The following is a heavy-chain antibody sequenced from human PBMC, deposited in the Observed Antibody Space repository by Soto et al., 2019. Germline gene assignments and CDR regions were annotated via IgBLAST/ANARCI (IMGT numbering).Heavy chain of an antibody. D-gene: IGHD2-15*01. Sequence: EVQLLESGGGWVQPGGSLRLSCAASGFTFSSYAMSWVRQAPGKGLEWVSAISGSGGSTYYADSVKGRFTISRDNSKNTLYLQMNSLRAEDTAVYYCAKAGCSGGSCYSDYWGQGTLVTVSS. CDR3: AKAGCSGGSCYSDY. CDR1: GFTFSSYA. V-gene: IGHV3-23*01. CDR2: ISGSGGST. J-gene: IGHJ4*02.